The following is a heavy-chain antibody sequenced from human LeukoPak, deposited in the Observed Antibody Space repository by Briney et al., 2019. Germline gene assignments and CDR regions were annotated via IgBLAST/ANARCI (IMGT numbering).Heavy chain of an antibody. CDR3: AKGRYSYGYQRVDY. CDR2: ISGSGGST. V-gene: IGHV3-23*01. J-gene: IGHJ4*02. Sequence: PGGSLRLSCAASGFTFSSYAMTWVRQAPGKGLEWALAISGSGGSTYYADSVKGRFTISRDNSKNTLYLQMNSLRADDTAVYYCAKGRYSYGYQRVDYWGQGTLVTVSS. D-gene: IGHD5-18*01. CDR1: GFTFSSYA.